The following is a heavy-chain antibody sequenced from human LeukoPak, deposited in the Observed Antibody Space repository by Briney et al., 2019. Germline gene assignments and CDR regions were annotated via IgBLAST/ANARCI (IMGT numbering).Heavy chain of an antibody. CDR3: ARDPPGIAASGTYY. CDR2: TYSRGGT. Sequence: GGSLRLSCAASEFTFSSYSMNWVRQAPGKGLEWVSLTYSRGGTSYADSVKGRFTISRDSSKNTLFLQMNSLRVEDTAVYYCARDPPGIAASGTYYWGQGTLVTVSS. V-gene: IGHV3-53*01. CDR1: EFTFSSYS. J-gene: IGHJ4*02. D-gene: IGHD6-13*01.